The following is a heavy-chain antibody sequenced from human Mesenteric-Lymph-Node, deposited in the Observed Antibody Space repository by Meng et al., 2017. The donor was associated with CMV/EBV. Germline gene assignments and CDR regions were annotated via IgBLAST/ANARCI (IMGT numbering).Heavy chain of an antibody. CDR3: AKDHPVFDC. CDR2: IRNDESNQ. Sequence: GESLKISCVVSGFTFSSYAMSWVRQAPGKGLEWVAFIRNDESNQYYADSVKGRFTISRDISKNTLYLQMNSLRVEDTAVYYCAKDHPVFDCWGQGTLVTVSS. CDR1: GFTFSSYA. V-gene: IGHV3-30*02. J-gene: IGHJ4*02.